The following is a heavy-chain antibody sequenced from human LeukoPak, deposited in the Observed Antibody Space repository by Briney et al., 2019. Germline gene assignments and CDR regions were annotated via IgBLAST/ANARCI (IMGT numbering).Heavy chain of an antibody. CDR1: GGSISSYY. V-gene: IGHV4-59*08. D-gene: IGHD3-22*01. CDR3: ARFIDYYDSSGYQYYFDY. J-gene: IGHJ4*02. CDR2: VYYSGST. Sequence: SETLSLTCTVSGGSISSYYWSWIRQPPGKGLEWIGYVYYSGSTNYNPSLKSRVTISVDTSKNQFSLKLSSVTAADTAVYYCARFIDYYDSSGYQYYFDYWGQGTLVTVSS.